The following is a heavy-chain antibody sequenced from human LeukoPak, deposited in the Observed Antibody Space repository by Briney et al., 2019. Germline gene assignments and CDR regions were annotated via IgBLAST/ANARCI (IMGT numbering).Heavy chain of an antibody. CDR2: IYYSGST. CDR1: GGSISSYY. D-gene: IGHD3-22*01. Sequence: SETLSLTCTVSGGSISSYYWSWIRQPPGKGLEWIGYIYYSGSTNYNPSLKSRVTISVDTSKNQFSLKLSSVTAADTAVYYCARWNHYYDSSGYFDYWGQGTLVTVSS. J-gene: IGHJ4*02. CDR3: ARWNHYYDSSGYFDY. V-gene: IGHV4-59*01.